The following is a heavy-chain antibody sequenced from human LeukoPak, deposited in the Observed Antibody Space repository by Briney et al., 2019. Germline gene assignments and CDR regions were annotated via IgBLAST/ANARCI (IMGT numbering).Heavy chain of an antibody. D-gene: IGHD1-14*01. J-gene: IGHJ4*02. V-gene: IGHV3-30*18. CDR1: GFTFSNAY. Sequence: PGGSLRLSCAASGFTFSNAYMNWVRQAPGKGLEWVALVSHDGSKKYCADSVKGRFTISRDNPKNTLYLQMNSLRPEDTAVYFCAKERYMLDYWGQGTLVTVSS. CDR3: AKERYMLDY. CDR2: VSHDGSKK.